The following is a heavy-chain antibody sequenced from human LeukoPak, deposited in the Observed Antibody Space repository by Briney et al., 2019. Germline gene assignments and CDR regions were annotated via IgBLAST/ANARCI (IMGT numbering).Heavy chain of an antibody. Sequence: GGSLRLSCAASGFTFSTYSMKWVRQAPGKGLEWVSYISSSSGTIYYADSVKGRFTISRDNAKNSLYLQMNGLRAEDTAVYYCVGGGGTFVYWGQGTLVTVSS. CDR1: GFTFSTYS. CDR2: ISSSSGTI. CDR3: VGGGGTFVY. D-gene: IGHD1-1*01. J-gene: IGHJ4*02. V-gene: IGHV3-48*01.